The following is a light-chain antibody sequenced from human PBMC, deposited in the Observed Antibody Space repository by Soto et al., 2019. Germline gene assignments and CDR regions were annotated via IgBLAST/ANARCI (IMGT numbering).Light chain of an antibody. CDR1: QGISSW. CDR3: QQYNSYSWT. Sequence: DIQMTQSPSSVSGSVGDRFTTTCRASQGISSWLAWYQQKPGKAPKLLIYDASTLESGVPSRFSGSRSGTEFTLTISSLQPDDFATYYCQQYNSYSWTFGQGTKVDIK. J-gene: IGKJ1*01. V-gene: IGKV1-5*01. CDR2: DAS.